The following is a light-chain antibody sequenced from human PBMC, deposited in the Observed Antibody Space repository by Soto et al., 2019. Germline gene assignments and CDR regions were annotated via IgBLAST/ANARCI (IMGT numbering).Light chain of an antibody. CDR3: AAWDDSLNGYV. V-gene: IGLV1-44*01. Sequence: QSVLTRPPSASGTPGQRVTLSCSGSSSNIGSNTVSWFQQLPGTAPKLFIYSNTQRPSGVPDRFSGSKSGTSASLAISGLQSEDEADYYCAAWDDSLNGYVFGTGTKLTVL. CDR1: SSNIGSNT. CDR2: SNT. J-gene: IGLJ1*01.